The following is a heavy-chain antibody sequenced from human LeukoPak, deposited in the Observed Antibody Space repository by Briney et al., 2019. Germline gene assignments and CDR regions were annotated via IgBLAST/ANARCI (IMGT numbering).Heavy chain of an antibody. CDR2: FDPEDGET. J-gene: IGHJ6*03. CDR3: ATAVSRDGYNVDYYYYMDV. Sequence: GASVKVSCKASGYTLTELSMHWVRQAPGKGLEWMGGFDPEDGETIYAQKFQGRVTMTEDTSTDTAYMELSSLRSEDTAVYYCATAVSRDGYNVDYYYYMDVWGKGTTVTVSS. V-gene: IGHV1-24*01. D-gene: IGHD5-24*01. CDR1: GYTLTELS.